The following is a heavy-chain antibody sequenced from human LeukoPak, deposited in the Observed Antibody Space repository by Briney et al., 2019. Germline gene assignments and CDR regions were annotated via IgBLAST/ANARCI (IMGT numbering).Heavy chain of an antibody. D-gene: IGHD2-15*01. V-gene: IGHV4-59*01. CDR3: ARGRGGGGSSNNWFDP. CDR2: IYYSGST. Sequence: PSETLSLTCTVSGGSINSYYWSWIRQPPGKGLKWIGYIYYSGSTNYNPSLKSRVTISVDTSKNQFSLKLSSVTAADTAVDYCARGRGGGGSSNNWFDPWGQGTLVTVSS. CDR1: GGSINSYY. J-gene: IGHJ5*02.